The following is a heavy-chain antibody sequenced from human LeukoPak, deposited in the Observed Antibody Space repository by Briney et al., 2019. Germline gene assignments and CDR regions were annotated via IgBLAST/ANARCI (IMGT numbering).Heavy chain of an antibody. CDR1: GGSISNENW. CDR3: ATPDDAFNI. CDR2: IHHRGGT. V-gene: IGHV4-4*02. Sequence: SETLSLTCAVSGGSISNENWWSWVRQPPGKGLEWIGEIHHRGGTNYNPSLRSRVTISIDTSKNQFSLKLTSVTAADTAVYYCATPDDAFNIWGQGTMVTVSS. J-gene: IGHJ3*02.